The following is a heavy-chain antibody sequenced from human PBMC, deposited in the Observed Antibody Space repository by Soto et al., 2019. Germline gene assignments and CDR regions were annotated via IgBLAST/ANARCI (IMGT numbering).Heavy chain of an antibody. D-gene: IGHD1-1*01. CDR3: ARGPNWNARYYYCGMDV. V-gene: IGHV1-69*13. CDR1: GGTFNTHA. CDR2: IVPIYGIP. J-gene: IGHJ6*02. Sequence: GASVKVSCKTSGGTFNTHAISWVRQAPGHGFEWMGGIVPIYGIPSHAQKFQGRVTITADEPTTTVYMELSSLRSDDTAVYYCARGPNWNARYYYCGMDVWGQGTTVTSP.